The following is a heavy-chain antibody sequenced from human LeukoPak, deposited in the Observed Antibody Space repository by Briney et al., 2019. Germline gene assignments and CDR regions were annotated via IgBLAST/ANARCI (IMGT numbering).Heavy chain of an antibody. V-gene: IGHV4-4*07. CDR3: ARGESKRWLQLPPFDY. Sequence: PSETLSLTCTVSGGSISSYYWSWIRQPAGKGLEWIGRIYTSGSTNYNPSLKSRVTMSVDTSKNQFSLKLSSVTAADTAVYYCARGESKRWLQLPPFDYWGQGTLVTVSS. CDR2: IYTSGST. J-gene: IGHJ4*02. CDR1: GGSISSYY. D-gene: IGHD5-24*01.